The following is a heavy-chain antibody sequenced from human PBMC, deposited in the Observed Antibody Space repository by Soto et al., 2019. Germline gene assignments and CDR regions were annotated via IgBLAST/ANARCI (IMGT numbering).Heavy chain of an antibody. CDR2: INAGNGNT. J-gene: IGHJ6*02. Sequence: ASVKISCKASGYTFTSYAMHWVRQAPGQRLEWMGWINAGNGNTKYSQKFQGRVTITRDTSASTAYMELCSLRSEDTAVYSCASDRLWELLPGYYYGMDVWGQGTTVTVSS. CDR3: ASDRLWELLPGYYYGMDV. D-gene: IGHD1-26*01. CDR1: GYTFTSYA. V-gene: IGHV1-3*01.